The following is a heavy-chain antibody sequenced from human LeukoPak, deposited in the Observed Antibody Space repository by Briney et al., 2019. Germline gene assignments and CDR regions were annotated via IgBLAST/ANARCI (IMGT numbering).Heavy chain of an antibody. CDR1: GFTFSLYP. CDR3: AGGGGYCSGGSCSPMDV. D-gene: IGHD2-15*01. Sequence: GGSLRLSCAASGFTFSLYPMNWVRQAPGKGLEWVSSISTSSSHIYFANSVKGRFTISRDNAKNSLYLQMNSLTAEDTAVYYCAGGGGYCSGGSCSPMDVWGKGTTVTVSS. J-gene: IGHJ6*03. V-gene: IGHV3-21*01. CDR2: ISTSSSHI.